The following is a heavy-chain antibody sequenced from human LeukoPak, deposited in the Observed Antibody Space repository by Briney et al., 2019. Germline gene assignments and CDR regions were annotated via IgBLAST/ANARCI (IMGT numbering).Heavy chain of an antibody. CDR2: IRSKANSYAT. CDR1: GFTFSGSA. Sequence: GGSLRLSCAASGFTFSGSAMHRVRQASGKGLEWVGRIRSKANSYATAYAASVKGRFTISRDDSKNMAYLQLNSLETDDTAVYYCTRHQGAGGSGVDYWGQGTLVTVSS. CDR3: TRHQGAGGSGVDY. D-gene: IGHD2-15*01. J-gene: IGHJ4*02. V-gene: IGHV3-73*01.